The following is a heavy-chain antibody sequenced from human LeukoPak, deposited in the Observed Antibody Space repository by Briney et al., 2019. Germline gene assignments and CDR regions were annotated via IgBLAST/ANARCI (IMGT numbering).Heavy chain of an antibody. CDR2: IYYSGST. Sequence: PSETLPLTCTVSGGSISSSSYYWGWIRQPPGKGLEWIGSIYYSGSTYYNPSLKSRVTISVDTSKNQFSLKLSSVTAADTAVYYCAREPCSGGSCYSEFFDYWGQGTLVTVSS. V-gene: IGHV4-39*02. D-gene: IGHD2-15*01. CDR1: GGSISSSSYY. J-gene: IGHJ4*02. CDR3: AREPCSGGSCYSEFFDY.